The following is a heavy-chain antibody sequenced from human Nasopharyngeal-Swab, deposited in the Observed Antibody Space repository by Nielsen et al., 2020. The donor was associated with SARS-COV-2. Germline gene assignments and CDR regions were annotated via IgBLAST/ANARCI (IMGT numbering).Heavy chain of an antibody. CDR3: AKGAKYYYGMDV. V-gene: IGHV3-9*03. Sequence: GGSLRLSCAASGFTFDDYAMHWVRQAPGKGLEWVSGISWNSGSIGYADSVKGRFTISRDNAKNSLYLQMNSLRAEDMALYYCAKGAKYYYGMDVWGQGTTVTVSS. D-gene: IGHD4/OR15-4a*01. J-gene: IGHJ6*02. CDR2: ISWNSGSI. CDR1: GFTFDDYA.